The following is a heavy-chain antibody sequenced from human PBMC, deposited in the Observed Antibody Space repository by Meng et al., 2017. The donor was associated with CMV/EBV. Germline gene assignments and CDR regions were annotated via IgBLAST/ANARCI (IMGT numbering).Heavy chain of an antibody. J-gene: IGHJ6*02. V-gene: IGHV1-69*02. CDR2: IIPILGIA. D-gene: IGHD1-7*01. CDR3: TTSNRYNWNYGGYGMDV. Sequence: SVKVSCKASGGTFSSYTISWVRQAPGQGLEWMGRIIPILGIANYAQKFQGRVTITADKSTSTAYMELSSLRSEDTAVYYCTTSNRYNWNYGGYGMDVWGQGTTVTVSS. CDR1: GGTFSSYT.